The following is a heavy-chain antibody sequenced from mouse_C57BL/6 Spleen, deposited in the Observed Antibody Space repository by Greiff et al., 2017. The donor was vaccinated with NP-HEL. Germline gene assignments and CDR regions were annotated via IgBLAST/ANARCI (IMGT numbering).Heavy chain of an antibody. Sequence: VQGVESGPELVKPGASVKISCKASGYAFSSSWMNWVKQRPGKGLEWIGRIYPGDGDTNYNGKFKGKATLTADKSSSTAYMQLSSLTSEDSAVYFCARSLVYYFDYWGQGTTLTVSS. V-gene: IGHV1-82*01. J-gene: IGHJ2*01. CDR3: ARSLVYYFDY. CDR2: IYPGDGDT. D-gene: IGHD1-1*02. CDR1: GYAFSSSW.